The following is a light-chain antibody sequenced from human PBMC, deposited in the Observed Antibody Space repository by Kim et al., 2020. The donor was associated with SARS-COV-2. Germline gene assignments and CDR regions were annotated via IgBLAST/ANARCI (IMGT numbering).Light chain of an antibody. Sequence: SYELTQPPLVSVSPGQTARITCSGDKLGEKYTSWYQHKSGQSPVVVIYQDNKRPSGMTERFSGSSSGNTATLTISGTQPMDEADYYCQTWDSTTVIFGGG. CDR3: QTWDSTTVI. J-gene: IGLJ2*01. CDR1: KLGEKY. CDR2: QDN. V-gene: IGLV3-1*01.